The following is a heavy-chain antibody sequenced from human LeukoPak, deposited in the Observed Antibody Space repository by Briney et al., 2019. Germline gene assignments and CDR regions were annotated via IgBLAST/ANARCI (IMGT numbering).Heavy chain of an antibody. CDR3: ARALRTGQGDYVPVL. V-gene: IGHV5-51*01. CDR2: IYPGDSEA. CDR1: GYRFTNYW. J-gene: IGHJ4*02. Sequence: GESLKISCKASGYRFTNYWIGWVRQMPGKGLEWMTIIYPGDSEARYSPSFQGQVTISADKSIGTTNLQWSSLKASDTAMYYCARALRTGQGDYVPVLWGQGTLVTVSS. D-gene: IGHD3-10*02.